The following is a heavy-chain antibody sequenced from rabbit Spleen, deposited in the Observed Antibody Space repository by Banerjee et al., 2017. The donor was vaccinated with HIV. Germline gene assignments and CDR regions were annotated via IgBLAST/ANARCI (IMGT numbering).Heavy chain of an antibody. D-gene: IGHD8-1*01. CDR3: ASNGAGSRYSNL. CDR2: IDPVFGST. V-gene: IGHV1S7*01. CDR1: GFDFSTYY. J-gene: IGHJ4*01. Sequence: HLEESGGGLVKPEGSLKLSCKGSGFDFSTYYMSWVRQAPGKGLEWIGYIDPVFGSTRYANWVNGRFTISSHNAQNTMYLPLKTLPAPDTAPYLCASNGAGSRYSNLWGQGTPVTVS.